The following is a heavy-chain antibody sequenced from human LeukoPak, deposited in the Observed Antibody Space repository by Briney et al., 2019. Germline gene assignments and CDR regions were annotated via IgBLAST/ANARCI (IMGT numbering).Heavy chain of an antibody. D-gene: IGHD3-3*01. V-gene: IGHV3-23*01. CDR2: ISGSGGST. CDR1: GFTFSSYA. Sequence: PGGSLRLSCAASGFTFSSYAMSWVRQAPGKGLEWVSAISGSGGSTYYADSVKGRFTISRDNSKNTLYLQMNSLRAEDTAVYYCAKERDYDFWSGYLNSSDYWGQGTLVTVSS. CDR3: AKERDYDFWSGYLNSSDY. J-gene: IGHJ4*02.